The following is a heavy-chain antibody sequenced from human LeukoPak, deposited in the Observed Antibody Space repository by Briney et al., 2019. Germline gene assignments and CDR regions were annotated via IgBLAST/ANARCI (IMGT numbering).Heavy chain of an antibody. V-gene: IGHV1-46*01. D-gene: IGHD3-22*01. CDR1: GYTFTSYY. Sequence: ASVKVSRKASGYTFTSYYMHWVRQAPGQGLEWMGIINPSGGSTSYAQKFQGRVTMTRDTSTGTVYMELSSLRSEDTAVYYCAITGGYYYDSSGYYPYFDCWGPGTLVTVSS. J-gene: IGHJ4*02. CDR3: AITGGYYYDSSGYYPYFDC. CDR2: INPSGGST.